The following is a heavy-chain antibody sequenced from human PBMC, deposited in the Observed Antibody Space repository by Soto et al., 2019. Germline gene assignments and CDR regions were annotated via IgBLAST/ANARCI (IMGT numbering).Heavy chain of an antibody. Sequence: EVQLLESGGGLVQPGGSLRLSCAASGFTFSSYAMRWVRQAPVKGLEWVSAISGSGGSTYYADSVKGRFTIARDNSKTTLYLQMNSVRAASTAVYCCARRGSGSGCGYWGQGPLVAVSS. J-gene: IGHJ4*02. D-gene: IGHD1-26*01. CDR2: ISGSGGST. CDR1: GFTFSSYA. CDR3: ARRGSGSGCGY. V-gene: IGHV3-23*01.